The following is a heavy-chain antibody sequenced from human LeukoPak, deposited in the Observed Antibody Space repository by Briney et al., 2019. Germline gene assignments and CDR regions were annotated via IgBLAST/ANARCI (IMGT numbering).Heavy chain of an antibody. J-gene: IGHJ3*02. D-gene: IGHD3-16*01. V-gene: IGHV3-23*01. CDR3: ARVWHSAFDI. CDR2: ISGSGGST. CDR1: GFTFSSYG. Sequence: GGSLRLSCAASGFTFSSYGMSWVRQAPGKGLEWVSAISGSGGSTYYADSVKGRFTIPRDNSKNTVYLQMSSLRAEDTAVYYCARVWHSAFDIWGQGTMVTVSS.